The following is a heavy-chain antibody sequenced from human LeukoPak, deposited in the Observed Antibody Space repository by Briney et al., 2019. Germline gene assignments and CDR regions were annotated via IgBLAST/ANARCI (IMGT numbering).Heavy chain of an antibody. CDR2: IKQDGSEK. CDR1: GFTFSNYW. J-gene: IGHJ4*02. CDR3: ASTDSSGEGYLDY. D-gene: IGHD6-19*01. V-gene: IGHV3-7*01. Sequence: GGSLRLSCAASGFTFSNYWMSWVRQAPGKGLEWVANIKQDGSEKYYVDSVKGRFTISRDNAKNSLYLQMNSLRAEDTAVYYCASTDSSGEGYLDYWGQGTLVTVSS.